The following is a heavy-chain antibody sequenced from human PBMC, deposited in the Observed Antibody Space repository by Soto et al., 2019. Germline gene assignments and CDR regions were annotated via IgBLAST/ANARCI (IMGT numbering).Heavy chain of an antibody. V-gene: IGHV3-23*01. CDR3: ATGRASDCPGCTQDY. CDR1: AFTFSSYA. J-gene: IGHJ4*02. CDR2: VSGSGDST. Sequence: EVQLLESGGGLAQPGGSLRLSCAASAFTFSSYAMSWVRQAPGKGLEWVSAVSGSGDSTYYADSVKGRFTISRDNSKNTLYLQMNSQRAEDTAVYYCATGRASDCPGCTQDYWGQGTLVTVSS. D-gene: IGHD2-21*02.